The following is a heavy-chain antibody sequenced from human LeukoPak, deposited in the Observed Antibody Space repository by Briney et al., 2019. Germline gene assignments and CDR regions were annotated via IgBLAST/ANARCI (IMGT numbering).Heavy chain of an antibody. V-gene: IGHV3-74*01. D-gene: IGHD1-7*01. CDR2: INTDGSGT. CDR3: ARGGWGTAIDY. CDR1: GFTFSSYW. Sequence: GGSLRLSCAASGFTFSSYWMEWVRQAPGKGLVWVSHINTDGSGTNYVDSVKGRFTISRDNAKNTLDLQMNSLRAEDTAVYYCARGGWGTAIDYWAQGTLVTVSS. J-gene: IGHJ4*02.